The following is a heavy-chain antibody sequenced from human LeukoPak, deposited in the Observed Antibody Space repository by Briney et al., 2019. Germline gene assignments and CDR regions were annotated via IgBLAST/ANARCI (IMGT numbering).Heavy chain of an antibody. D-gene: IGHD2-8*01. CDR2: INTNTGNP. V-gene: IGHV7-4-1*02. CDR1: GYTFTSYA. J-gene: IGHJ4*02. CDR3: ARGLAVNRRSIMVYAIAY. Sequence: ASVKVSCKASGYTFTSYAMNWVRQAPGQGLEWMGWINTNTGNPTYAHGFTGRFVFSLDTSVSTAYLQISSLKAEDTAVYYCARGLAVNRRSIMVYAIAYWGQGTLVIVSS.